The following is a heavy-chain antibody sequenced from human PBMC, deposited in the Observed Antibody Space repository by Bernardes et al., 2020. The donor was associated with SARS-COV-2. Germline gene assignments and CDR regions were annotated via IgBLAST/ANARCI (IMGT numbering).Heavy chain of an antibody. J-gene: IGHJ6*03. CDR1: GGSFSGYY. V-gene: IGHV4-34*01. Sequence: ETLSLTCAVYGGSFSGYYWSWIRQPPGKGLEWIGEINHSGSTNYNPSLKSRVTISVDTSKNQFSLKLSSVTAADTAVYYCARGPIYCSGGSCYSGNYYYYMDVWGKGTTVTVSS. D-gene: IGHD2-15*01. CDR2: INHSGST. CDR3: ARGPIYCSGGSCYSGNYYYYMDV.